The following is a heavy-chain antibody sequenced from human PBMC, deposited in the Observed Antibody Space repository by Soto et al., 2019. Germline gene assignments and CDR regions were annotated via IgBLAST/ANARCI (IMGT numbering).Heavy chain of an antibody. CDR2: ISSSSSYI. D-gene: IGHD6-13*01. V-gene: IGHV3-21*01. Sequence: GGSLRLSCAASGFTFSSYSMNWVRPAPGKGLEWVSSISSSSSYIYYADSVKGRFTISRDNAKNSLYLQMNSLRAEDTAVYYCPRDRRVWGYGMDVWGQGTTVTVSS. J-gene: IGHJ6*02. CDR3: PRDRRVWGYGMDV. CDR1: GFTFSSYS.